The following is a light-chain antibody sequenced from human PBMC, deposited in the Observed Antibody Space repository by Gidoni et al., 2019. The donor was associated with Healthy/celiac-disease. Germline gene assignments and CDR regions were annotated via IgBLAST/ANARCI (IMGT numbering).Light chain of an antibody. Sequence: IVLTQSPGTLSLSPGERATLSCRASQSVSSSYLAWYQQKPGQAPRLLIYGASSRATGIPDRFSGSGYGTDFTLTISRREPEDFAVYYCQQYGSSPLYTFSQGTKLEIK. CDR1: QSVSSSY. CDR2: GAS. V-gene: IGKV3-20*01. CDR3: QQYGSSPLYT. J-gene: IGKJ2*01.